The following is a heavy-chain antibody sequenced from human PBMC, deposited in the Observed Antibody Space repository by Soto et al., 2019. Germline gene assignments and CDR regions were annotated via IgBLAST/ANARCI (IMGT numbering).Heavy chain of an antibody. J-gene: IGHJ3*02. CDR2: IYWNDDK. V-gene: IGHV2-5*01. Sequence: QITLKESGPTLVKPTQTLTLTCTFSGLSLTTTGVGVGWIRQPPGKALEWLAVIYWNDDKRYSPSLKNRLTTNKDTSKNLVVLTMTNMDPVDTATYYCAQSILARPVLGAYDMWGRGTMVIVSS. CDR3: AQSILARPVLGAYDM. CDR1: GLSLTTTGVG. D-gene: IGHD6-6*01.